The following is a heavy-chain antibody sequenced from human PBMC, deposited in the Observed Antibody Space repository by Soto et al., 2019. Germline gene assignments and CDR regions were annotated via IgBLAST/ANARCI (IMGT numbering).Heavy chain of an antibody. J-gene: IGHJ4*02. CDR1: GGSFSGYY. D-gene: IGHD3-3*01. V-gene: IGHV4-34*01. CDR3: ARANPKEITIFGVVQYLDY. Sequence: PSETLSLTCAVYGGSFSGYYWSWIRQPPGKGLEWIGEINHSGSTNYNPSLKSRVTISVDTSKNQFSLKLSSVTAADTAVYYCARANPKEITIFGVVQYLDYWGQGTLVTVSS. CDR2: INHSGST.